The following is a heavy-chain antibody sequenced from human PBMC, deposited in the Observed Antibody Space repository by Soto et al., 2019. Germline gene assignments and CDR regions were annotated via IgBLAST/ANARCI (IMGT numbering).Heavy chain of an antibody. D-gene: IGHD2-15*01. Sequence: QVQLQESGPGLVKPSQTLSLTCTVSGGSISSGGYYWSWIRQHPGKGLEWIGYIYYSGSTYYNPSLKSRGTISVDTSKNQFSLKLSSVTAADTAVYYCARGVVVVAATPISSFDYWGQGTLVTVSS. V-gene: IGHV4-31*03. CDR3: ARGVVVVAATPISSFDY. CDR1: GGSISSGGYY. CDR2: IYYSGST. J-gene: IGHJ4*02.